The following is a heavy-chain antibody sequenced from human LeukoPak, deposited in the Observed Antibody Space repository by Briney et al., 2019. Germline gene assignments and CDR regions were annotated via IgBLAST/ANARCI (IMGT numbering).Heavy chain of an antibody. J-gene: IGHJ4*02. D-gene: IGHD2-15*01. V-gene: IGHV3-11*04. Sequence: GGSLRLSCAASGFTFSDYYMSWIRQAPGKGLEWVSYISFSGSPTQYADSVKGRFAISRDNAKNSLYLQMNSLRAEDTAVYYCARSTGYCSGGSCYAFDYWGQGTLVTVSS. CDR1: GFTFSDYY. CDR3: ARSTGYCSGGSCYAFDY. CDR2: ISFSGSPT.